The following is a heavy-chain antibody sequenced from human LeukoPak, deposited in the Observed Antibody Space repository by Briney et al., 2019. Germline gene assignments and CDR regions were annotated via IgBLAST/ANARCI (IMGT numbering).Heavy chain of an antibody. CDR3: APGTGGY. J-gene: IGHJ4*02. Sequence: TGGSLRLSCVASGFTLSNYVMSWVRQAPGKGLEWVSAISGSGGSTYYADSVKGRFTISRDNSKNTLYLQMNSLRAEDTAVYYCAPGTGGYWGQGTLVTVSS. CDR2: ISGSGGST. CDR1: GFTLSNYV. V-gene: IGHV3-23*01. D-gene: IGHD1-1*01.